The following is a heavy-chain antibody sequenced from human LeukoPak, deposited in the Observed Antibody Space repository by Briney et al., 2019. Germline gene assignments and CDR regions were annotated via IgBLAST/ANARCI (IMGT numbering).Heavy chain of an antibody. J-gene: IGHJ6*02. CDR2: INPNSGGT. D-gene: IGHD2-15*01. CDR3: ARDQYCSGGSCREYYYGMDV. Sequence: GASVKVSFKASGYTFTGYYMHWVRQAPGQGLEWMGWINPNSGGTNYAQKFQGRVTMTRDTSISTAYMELSRLRSDDTAVYYCARDQYCSGGSCREYYYGMDVWGQGTTVTVSS. V-gene: IGHV1-2*02. CDR1: GYTFTGYY.